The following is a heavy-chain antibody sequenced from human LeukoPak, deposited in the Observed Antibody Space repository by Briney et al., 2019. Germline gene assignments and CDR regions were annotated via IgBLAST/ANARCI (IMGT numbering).Heavy chain of an antibody. J-gene: IGHJ4*02. CDR3: AKDLWLAMAGSGTYFDY. CDR2: ISGSGGST. CDR1: GFTFSSYA. D-gene: IGHD5-18*01. Sequence: PGGSLRLSCAASGFTFSSYAMSWVRQAPGKGLEWVSAISGSGGSTYYADSVKGRFTISRDNSKNTLYLQMNSLRAEDTAVYYCAKDLWLAMAGSGTYFDYWGQGTLVTVSS. V-gene: IGHV3-23*01.